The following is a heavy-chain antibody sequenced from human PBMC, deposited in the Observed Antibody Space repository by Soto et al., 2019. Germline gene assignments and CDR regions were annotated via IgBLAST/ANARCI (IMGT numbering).Heavy chain of an antibody. CDR2: ISGSGGST. V-gene: IGHV3-23*01. Sequence: GGSLRLSCAASGFTFSSYAMSWVRQAPGKGLEWVSAISGSGGSTYYADSVKGRFTISRDNSKNTLHLQMNSLRAEDTAVYYCAKVEGTRSGYQRCWFDPWGQGTLVTVSS. D-gene: IGHD5-12*01. CDR3: AKVEGTRSGYQRCWFDP. J-gene: IGHJ5*02. CDR1: GFTFSSYA.